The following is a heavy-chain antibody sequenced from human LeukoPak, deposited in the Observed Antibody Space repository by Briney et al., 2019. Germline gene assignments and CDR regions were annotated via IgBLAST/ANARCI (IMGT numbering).Heavy chain of an antibody. J-gene: IGHJ6*02. CDR1: GFTFSSYW. CDR2: INSDGSST. CDR3: ARDLFPYGDYGPYYYYGMDV. V-gene: IGHV3-74*01. Sequence: GGSLRLSCAASGFTFSSYWMHWVRQAPGKGLVWVSRINSDGSSTSYADSVKGRFTISRDNAKNTLYLQMNSLRAEDTAVYYCARDLFPYGDYGPYYYYGMDVWGQGTTVTVSS. D-gene: IGHD4-17*01.